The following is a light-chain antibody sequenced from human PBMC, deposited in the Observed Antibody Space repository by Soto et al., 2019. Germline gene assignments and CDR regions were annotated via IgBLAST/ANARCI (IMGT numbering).Light chain of an antibody. V-gene: IGKV3-15*01. CDR2: GAS. J-gene: IGKJ1*01. CDR3: QQYNTWPRA. Sequence: EIVMTQSPATLSVSPGERATLSCRASQSVSSNLAWYQQKPGQAPRLLIYGASTRATGIPARFSGSGSGTEFTLTLSSLQSEDFAVYYCQQYNTWPRAFGQVTKVEIK. CDR1: QSVSSN.